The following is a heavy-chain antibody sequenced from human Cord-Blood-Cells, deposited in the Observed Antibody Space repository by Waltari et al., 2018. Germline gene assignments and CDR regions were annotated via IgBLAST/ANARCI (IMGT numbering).Heavy chain of an antibody. CDR3: ATVHLGGGYSSF. CDR1: GYTLTELS. J-gene: IGHJ4*02. D-gene: IGHD6-19*01. Sequence: QVQLVQSGAEVKKPGASVKVSCKVSGYTLTELSMHWVRQAPGKGFEWMGGFDHEDGETINAQKSQGRVTMTEDTSTDTAYMERSSLRSGDTAVYYCATVHLGGGYSSFWGQGTLVTVSS. V-gene: IGHV1-24*01. CDR2: FDHEDGET.